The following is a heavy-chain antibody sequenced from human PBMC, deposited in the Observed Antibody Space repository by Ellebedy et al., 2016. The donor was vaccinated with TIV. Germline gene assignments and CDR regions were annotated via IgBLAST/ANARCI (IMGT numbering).Heavy chain of an antibody. CDR3: ARGGTDSAGGIDQ. J-gene: IGHJ4*02. V-gene: IGHV4-34*01. Sequence: MPSETLSLTCGVSGGSFSGYYWSWIRQTPGRGLGWIGEITHSRSTNYNPSLKSRVSISRDTAKSQFFLKLSSVTAADTAVYYCARGGTDSAGGIDQWGQGTLVIVSS. D-gene: IGHD2-15*01. CDR2: ITHSRST. CDR1: GGSFSGYY.